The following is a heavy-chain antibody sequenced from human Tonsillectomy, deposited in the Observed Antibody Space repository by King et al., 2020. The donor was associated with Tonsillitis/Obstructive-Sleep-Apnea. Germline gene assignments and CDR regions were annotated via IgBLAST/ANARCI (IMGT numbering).Heavy chain of an antibody. CDR2: ISSSSTI. V-gene: IGHV3-48*02. Sequence: VQLVESGGGLVQPGGSLRLSCAASGFTFSSYSMNWVRQAPGKGLEWVSYISSSSTIYYADSVKGRFTISRDNAKNSLYLQMNSLRDEDTAVYYCARDRYGDPGGLNDYWGQGTLVTVSS. D-gene: IGHD4-17*01. CDR3: ARDRYGDPGGLNDY. CDR1: GFTFSSYS. J-gene: IGHJ4*02.